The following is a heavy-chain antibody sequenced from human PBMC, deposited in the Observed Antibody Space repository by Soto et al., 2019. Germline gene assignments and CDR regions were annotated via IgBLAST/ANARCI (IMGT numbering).Heavy chain of an antibody. D-gene: IGHD3-22*01. CDR3: TTAVPPGDSSGYYY. J-gene: IGHJ4*02. CDR1: GFTFSNAW. CDR2: IKSKTDGGTT. Sequence: GGSLRLSCAASGFTFSNAWMSWVRQAPGKGLEWVGRIKSKTDGGTTDYATPVKGRFTISRDDSKNTLYLQMNSLKTEDTAVYYCTTAVPPGDSSGYYYWGQGTLVTVSS. V-gene: IGHV3-15*01.